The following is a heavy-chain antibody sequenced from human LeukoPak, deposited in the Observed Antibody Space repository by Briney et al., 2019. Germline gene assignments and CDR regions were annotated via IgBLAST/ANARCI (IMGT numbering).Heavy chain of an antibody. V-gene: IGHV4-34*01. J-gene: IGHJ5*02. CDR3: ARGASKYQLLLNWFDP. CDR1: GGSISSYY. Sequence: SETLPLTCTVSGGSISSYYWSWIRQPPGKGLEWIGEINHSGSTNYNPSLKSRVTISVDTSKNQFSLKLSSVTAADTAVYYCARGASKYQLLLNWFDPWGQGTLVTVSS. CDR2: INHSGST. D-gene: IGHD2-2*01.